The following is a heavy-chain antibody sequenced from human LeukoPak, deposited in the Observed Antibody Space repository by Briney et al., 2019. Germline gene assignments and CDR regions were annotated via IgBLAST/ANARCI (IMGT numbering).Heavy chain of an antibody. D-gene: IGHD2-2*01. CDR2: ISSSANYI. Sequence: AGGSLRLSCAASGFDFSSYSMIWVRQAPGKGLEWVSYISSSANYIHYADSVKGRVTTSRDNAKNSLYLQMESLRAEDTAVYHCARDFSTLTAAADFWGPGTLVTV. V-gene: IGHV3-21*01. CDR1: GFDFSSYS. CDR3: ARDFSTLTAAADF. J-gene: IGHJ4*02.